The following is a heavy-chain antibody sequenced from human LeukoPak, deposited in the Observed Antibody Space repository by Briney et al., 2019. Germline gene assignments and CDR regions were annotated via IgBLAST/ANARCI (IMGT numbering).Heavy chain of an antibody. D-gene: IGHD6-13*01. Sequence: SETLSPTCTVSAVSISSYYWSWIRQPAGQGLEWIGRIDTSGSTNYNPSLKSRVTMSVDTSKNQFSLKLSSVTAADTAVYYCARETRDSSWFDYWGQGTLVTVSS. CDR2: IDTSGST. CDR3: ARETRDSSWFDY. V-gene: IGHV4-4*07. J-gene: IGHJ4*02. CDR1: AVSISSYY.